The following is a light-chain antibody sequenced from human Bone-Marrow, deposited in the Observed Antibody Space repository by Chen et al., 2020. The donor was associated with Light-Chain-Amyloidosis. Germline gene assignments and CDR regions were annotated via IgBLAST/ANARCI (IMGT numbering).Light chain of an antibody. J-gene: IGKJ2*01. Sequence: DIQLTQSPSFLSASVGDRVTITCRASQGISSYLAWYQQKPGKAPKLLIYAASSLQSGVPSRFSGSGSGTDFTLTISSLQPEDFATYYCQQANSFPYTFGQGTKLEIK. V-gene: IGKV1-9*01. CDR1: QGISSY. CDR3: QQANSFPYT. CDR2: AAS.